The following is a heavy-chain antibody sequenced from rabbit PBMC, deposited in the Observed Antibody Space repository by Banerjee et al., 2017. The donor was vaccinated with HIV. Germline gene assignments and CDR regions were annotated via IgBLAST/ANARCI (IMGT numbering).Heavy chain of an antibody. V-gene: IGHV1S40*01. D-gene: IGHD8-1*01. CDR1: RFTLSSYW. J-gene: IGHJ4*01. CDR2: IDAGSSGYT. CDR3: ARWVSGSNYWDL. Sequence: QSLEESGGDLVKPGASLTLTCTASRFTLSSYWMCWVRQAPGKGLEWIACIDAGSSGYTWYANWAKGRFTISKTSSTTVTLQMTSMTGADTDTYFCARWVSGSNYWDLWGPGTLVTV.